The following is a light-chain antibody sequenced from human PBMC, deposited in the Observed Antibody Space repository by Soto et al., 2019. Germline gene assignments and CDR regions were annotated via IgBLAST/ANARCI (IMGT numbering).Light chain of an antibody. CDR2: LNSDGSH. V-gene: IGLV4-69*01. CDR3: QTWGTGPWV. CDR1: SGHSTYA. Sequence: QLVLTQSPSASASLGASVNLTCTLSSGHSTYAIAWHQQQPEKGPRYLMILNSDGSHSKGDGIPDRFSGSSSGAERYLTISSLQSEDEADYYCQTWGTGPWVFGGGTKVTVL. J-gene: IGLJ3*02.